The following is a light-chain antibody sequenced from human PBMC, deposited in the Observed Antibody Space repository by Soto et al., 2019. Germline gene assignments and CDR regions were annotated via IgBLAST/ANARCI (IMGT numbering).Light chain of an antibody. CDR1: QGISSA. V-gene: IGKV1D-13*01. CDR2: DAS. J-gene: IGKJ1*01. Sequence: AIQLTQSPSSLSASVGDRVTITCRASQGISSALAWYQQKPGKAPKLLIYDASNLQSVVPPRFSGRGAGTDFTLAISSLQPEDAATYYCLQDINYPWTFGQGTKVDI. CDR3: LQDINYPWT.